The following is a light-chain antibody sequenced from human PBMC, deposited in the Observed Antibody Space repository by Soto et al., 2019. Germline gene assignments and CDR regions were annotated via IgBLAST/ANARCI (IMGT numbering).Light chain of an antibody. Sequence: PGERATLSCSASQSVSSYLAWYQQKHGQAPTLLIYDASNRATGIPARFSGSGAGTDVTLTISSLEPEDFAVYYCQQRSNWPPLTFGGGTKVDIK. J-gene: IGKJ4*01. CDR3: QQRSNWPPLT. CDR2: DAS. V-gene: IGKV3-11*01. CDR1: QSVSSY.